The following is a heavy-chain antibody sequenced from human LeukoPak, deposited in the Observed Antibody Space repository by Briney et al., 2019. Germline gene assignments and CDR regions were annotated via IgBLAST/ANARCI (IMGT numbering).Heavy chain of an antibody. V-gene: IGHV4-59*11. J-gene: IGHJ3*02. CDR1: GGSISSHY. D-gene: IGHD4-17*01. CDR2: IYYSGST. CDR3: ARGATVTTRSPVAFDI. Sequence: PSETLSLTCTVSGGSISSHYWSWIRQPPGKGLEWIGYIYYSGSTNYNPSLKSRVTISVDTSKNQFSLKLSSVTAADTAVYYCARGATVTTRSPVAFDIWGQGTMVTVSS.